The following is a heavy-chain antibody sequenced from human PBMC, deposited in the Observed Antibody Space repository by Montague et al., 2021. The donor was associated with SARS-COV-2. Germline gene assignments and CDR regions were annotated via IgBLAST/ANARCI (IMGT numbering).Heavy chain of an antibody. CDR3: ARHSYRTFDF. D-gene: IGHD3-10*01. J-gene: IGHJ4*02. CDR1: GDSVAAYGVA. CDR2: SLHPRAAWYN. Sequence: CAISGDSVAAYGVARGSIRHSSSLHPEFLRVSLHPRAAWYNEYAXSVKGRITINPDTPKNQFSLHLTSVTPEDTPVYYCARHSYRTFDFWGQGTLVTVSS. V-gene: IGHV6-1*01.